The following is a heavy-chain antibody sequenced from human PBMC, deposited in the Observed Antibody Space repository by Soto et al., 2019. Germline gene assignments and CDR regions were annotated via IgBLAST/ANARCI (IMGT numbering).Heavy chain of an antibody. V-gene: IGHV4-4*02. CDR1: GDSVNTDDW. J-gene: IGHJ4*02. Sequence: QVQLQESGPGLVKPSGTLSLTCVVSGDSVNTDDWWNWVRQPPGQGLEWIGEIYHGGNIYYNPALKGRVTISLDKSKNEVSLELTSVTATDTAIYYCARDHQRSNTWSFDFWGQGTLVTVSS. CDR3: ARDHQRSNTWSFDF. D-gene: IGHD4-4*01. CDR2: IYHGGNI.